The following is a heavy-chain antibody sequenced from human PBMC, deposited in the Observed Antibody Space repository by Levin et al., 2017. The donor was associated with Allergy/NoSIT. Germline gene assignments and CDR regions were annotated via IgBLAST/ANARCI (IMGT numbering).Heavy chain of an antibody. D-gene: IGHD2-15*01. CDR1: GFTFSSYA. Sequence: GESLKISCAASGFTFSSYAMSWVRQAPGKGLEWVSALSGSGDSTYYADSVKGRFTISRDSSKNTLYLQMNSLRAEDTAVYYCAKGDSVVVTNWFDPWGQGTLVTVSS. CDR3: AKGDSVVVTNWFDP. V-gene: IGHV3-23*01. J-gene: IGHJ5*02. CDR2: LSGSGDST.